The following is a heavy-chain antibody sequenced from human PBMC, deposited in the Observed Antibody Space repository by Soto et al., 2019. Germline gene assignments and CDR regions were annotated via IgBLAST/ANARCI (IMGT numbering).Heavy chain of an antibody. CDR1: GFTVSSNY. V-gene: IGHV3-66*01. J-gene: IGHJ5*02. Sequence: EVQLVESGGGLVQPGGSLRLSCAASGFTVSSNYMSWVRQAPGKGLEWVSVIYSGGTTYYADSVKGRVTISGDNSKNTLYLQMNSLRAEDTAVYYCARNGDSSDYRGWFDPWGQGTLVTVSS. D-gene: IGHD3-22*01. CDR3: ARNGDSSDYRGWFDP. CDR2: IYSGGTT.